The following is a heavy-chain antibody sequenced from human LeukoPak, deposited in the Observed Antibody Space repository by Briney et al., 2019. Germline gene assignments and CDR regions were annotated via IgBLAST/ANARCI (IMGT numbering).Heavy chain of an antibody. CDR3: ARGRYNDYGFDY. Sequence: SETLSLTCTVSGGCISSYYWSWIRQPPGKELEWIGYLYYSGSTNYNPSFKSRVTMSVDTSKNQFSLKLNSMTAADTAVYFCARGRYNDYGFDYWGQGTLVTVSS. CDR2: LYYSGST. V-gene: IGHV4-59*01. D-gene: IGHD4-17*01. J-gene: IGHJ4*02. CDR1: GGCISSYY.